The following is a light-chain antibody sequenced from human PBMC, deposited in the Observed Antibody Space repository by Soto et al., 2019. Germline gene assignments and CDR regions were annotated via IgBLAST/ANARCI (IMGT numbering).Light chain of an antibody. Sequence: EIVLTQSPGTLSLSPGERATLSCRASQSVSSSFLAWYQQKPGQTPRLLIYGASSRATGIPDRFSGSGSGTDFTITISRLEPKDFAVYYCQQYGTSPWTFGQGTKVEI. CDR3: QQYGTSPWT. J-gene: IGKJ1*01. CDR2: GAS. CDR1: QSVSSSF. V-gene: IGKV3-20*01.